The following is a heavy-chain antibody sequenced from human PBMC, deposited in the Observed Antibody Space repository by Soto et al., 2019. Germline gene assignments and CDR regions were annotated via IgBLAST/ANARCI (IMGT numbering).Heavy chain of an antibody. CDR2: IIPIFGTA. CDR1: GGTFSSYA. V-gene: IGHV1-69*13. Sequence: SVKVSCKDSGGTFSSYAISWVRQAPGQGFEWMGGIIPIFGTANYAQKFQGRVTITADESTSAAYMELSSLRSEDTAVYYCAREQLVGTNYYYYGMDVWGQGTTVTVSS. J-gene: IGHJ6*02. CDR3: AREQLVGTNYYYYGMDV. D-gene: IGHD6-6*01.